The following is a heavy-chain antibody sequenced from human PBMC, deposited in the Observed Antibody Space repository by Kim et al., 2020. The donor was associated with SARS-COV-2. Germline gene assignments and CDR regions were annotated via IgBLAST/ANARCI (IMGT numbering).Heavy chain of an antibody. J-gene: IGHJ3*02. CDR3: ATQPFRGAFDI. CDR2: T. Sequence: TNYNPSLKSRVTISVDTSKNQFSLKLSSVTAADTAVYYCATQPFRGAFDIWGQGTMVTVSS. D-gene: IGHD2-21*01. V-gene: IGHV4-34*01.